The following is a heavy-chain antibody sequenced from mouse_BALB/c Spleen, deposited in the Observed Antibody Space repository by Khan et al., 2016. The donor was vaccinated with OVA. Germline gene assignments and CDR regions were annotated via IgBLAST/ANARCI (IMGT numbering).Heavy chain of an antibody. D-gene: IGHD2-14*01. CDR3: ARRTTEYAMDY. CDR2: INPRSGYT. Sequence: QIQLVQSGAELARPGASVKMSCKASGYTFTSHTMHWVKQRPGQGLEWIGYINPRSGYTNYNQKFYEKATSTADKSSSTAYMQLSSLTSEDSAVYYCARRTTEYAMDYWGQGTSVTVSS. V-gene: IGHV1-4*01. J-gene: IGHJ4*01. CDR1: GYTFTSHT.